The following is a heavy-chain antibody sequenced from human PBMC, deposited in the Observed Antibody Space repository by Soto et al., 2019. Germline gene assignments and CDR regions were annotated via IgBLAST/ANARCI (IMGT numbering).Heavy chain of an antibody. J-gene: IGHJ6*03. Sequence: PSETLSLTCTVSGGSISSGGYYWSWIRQHPGKGLEWIGYIYYSGSTYYNPSLKSRVTISVDTSKNQFSLKLSSVTAADTAVYYCARETLNNHYYYYYMDVWGKGTTVTVSS. CDR3: ARETLNNHYYYYYMDV. V-gene: IGHV4-31*03. CDR1: GGSISSGGYY. CDR2: IYYSGST.